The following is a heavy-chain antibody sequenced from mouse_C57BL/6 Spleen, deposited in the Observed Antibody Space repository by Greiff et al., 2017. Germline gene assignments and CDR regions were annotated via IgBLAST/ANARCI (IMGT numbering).Heavy chain of an antibody. J-gene: IGHJ1*03. CDR3: ASGATEGYFDV. Sequence: EVQLQQSGPELVKPGDSVKISCKASGYSFTGYFMNWVMQSHGKSLEWIGRINPYNGDTFYNQKFKGKATLTVDKSSSTAYMELRSLTSEDSAVYYCASGATEGYFDVWGTGTTVTVSS. D-gene: IGHD3-1*01. CDR1: GYSFTGYF. CDR2: INPYNGDT. V-gene: IGHV1-20*01.